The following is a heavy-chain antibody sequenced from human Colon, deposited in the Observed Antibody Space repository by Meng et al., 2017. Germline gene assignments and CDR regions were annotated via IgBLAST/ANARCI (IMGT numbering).Heavy chain of an antibody. D-gene: IGHD5-18*01. CDR2: ISGSGGTT. CDR1: AFPFSTYE. Sequence: GESLQISCAASAFPFSTYEFIWVRQAPGKGLEWVSAISGSGGTTYYTGSVKGRFTISRDNSKNTLYLQMNSLRAEDTAVYYCAKGRIADTSYDAFDIWGQGTMVTVSS. V-gene: IGHV3-23*01. CDR3: AKGRIADTSYDAFDI. J-gene: IGHJ3*02.